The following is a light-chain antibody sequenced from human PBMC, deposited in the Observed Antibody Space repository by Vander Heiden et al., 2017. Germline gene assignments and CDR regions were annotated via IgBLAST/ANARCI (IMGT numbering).Light chain of an antibody. CDR3: QQRSNWPPYT. V-gene: IGKV3-11*01. CDR1: QSVSSY. J-gene: IGKJ2*01. Sequence: ELVLTQSPPTLSLSPGERATLSCRASQSVSSYLAWYQQKPGQAPRLLIYDASNRATGIPARFSGSGSGTDFTLTISSLDPEDFAVYYCQQRSNWPPYTFGQGTKLEIK. CDR2: DAS.